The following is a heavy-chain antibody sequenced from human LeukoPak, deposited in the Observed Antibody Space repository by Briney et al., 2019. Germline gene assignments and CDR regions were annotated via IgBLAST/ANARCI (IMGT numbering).Heavy chain of an antibody. Sequence: GGSLRLSCAASGFTFSTYGMSWVGQAPGKGLEWVSGISGSDGSTYYADSVKGRFTISRDDSKHTLYLQMTSLRAEDTAVYYCAKTYSSGWLGDFDCWGQGTLVTVSS. CDR2: ISGSDGST. V-gene: IGHV3-23*01. CDR3: AKTYSSGWLGDFDC. CDR1: GFTFSTYG. J-gene: IGHJ4*02. D-gene: IGHD6-19*01.